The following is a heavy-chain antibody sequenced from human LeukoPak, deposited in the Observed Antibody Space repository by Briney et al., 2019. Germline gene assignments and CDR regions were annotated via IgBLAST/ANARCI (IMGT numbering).Heavy chain of an antibody. CDR1: GFTFSSYT. J-gene: IGHJ4*02. D-gene: IGHD2-21*01. CDR3: ARVRSGYYFDY. V-gene: IGHV3-23*01. CDR2: ISGSGGST. Sequence: GGSLRLSCAASGFTFSSYTMSWVRQAPGKGLEWVSAISGSGGSTYYADSVKGRFTISRDNSKNTLYLQMNSLRAEDTAVYYCARVRSGYYFDYWGQGTLVTVSS.